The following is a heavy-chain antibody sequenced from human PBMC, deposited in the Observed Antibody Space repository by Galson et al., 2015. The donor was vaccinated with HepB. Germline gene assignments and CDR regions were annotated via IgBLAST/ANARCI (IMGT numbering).Heavy chain of an antibody. J-gene: IGHJ6*02. CDR2: ISGSGGSP. CDR3: AKDYFGMAV. Sequence: SLRLSCAASGFTSGMTFTTYAMTWVRQTPGKGLEWVSAISGSGGSPYYADSVKGRFTISRDNSNDTLYLLMNSLRAEDTAIYYGAKDYFGMAVWGQGTTVTVSS. D-gene: IGHD2-21*01. V-gene: IGHV3-23*01. CDR1: GFTSGMTFTTYA.